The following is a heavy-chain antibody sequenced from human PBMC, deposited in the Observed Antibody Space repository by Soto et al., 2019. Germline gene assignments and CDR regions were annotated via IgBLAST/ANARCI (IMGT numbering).Heavy chain of an antibody. CDR2: IRSKANSYAT. Sequence: PGGSLRLSCAASAFTYSGSAMHWVRQASGKGLEWVGRIRSKANSYATAYAASVKGRFTISRDDSKNTAYLQMNSLKTEDTAVYYCTRLVDFWSGYPTYYYGMDVWGQGTTVTVSS. CDR3: TRLVDFWSGYPTYYYGMDV. J-gene: IGHJ6*02. D-gene: IGHD3-3*01. V-gene: IGHV3-73*01. CDR1: AFTYSGSA.